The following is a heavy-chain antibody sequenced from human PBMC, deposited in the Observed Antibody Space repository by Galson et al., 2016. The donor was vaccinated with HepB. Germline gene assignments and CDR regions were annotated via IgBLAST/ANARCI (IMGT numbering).Heavy chain of an antibody. V-gene: IGHV3-49*03. CDR2: ITSKAYGGTA. Sequence: SLRLSCAGSGFTFGDFAVTWSRQAPGKGLEWVGLITSKAYGGTAEYAASVKGRFSISRDDSKSIAYLQLNSLKTGDTATYYCTRVGRNLRRPSMMHEIFDYWGQGILVTVSA. CDR1: GFTFGDFA. J-gene: IGHJ4*02. CDR3: TRVGRNLRRPSMMHEIFDY. D-gene: IGHD3-16*01.